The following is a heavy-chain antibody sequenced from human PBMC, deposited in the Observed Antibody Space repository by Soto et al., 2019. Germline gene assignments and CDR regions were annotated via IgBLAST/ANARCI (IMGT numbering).Heavy chain of an antibody. CDR3: ARYCSGGSCLMSYFDY. CDR2: MYHRGST. CDR1: GGSISTDTFY. J-gene: IGHJ4*02. D-gene: IGHD2-15*01. Sequence: SETLSLTCTVSGGSISTDTFYWSWIRQHPGKGLEWIGYMYHRGSTYYSPSLKSRVSISKDTSKSQFSLMLSSVTAADTAVYYCARYCSGGSCLMSYFDYWGQGALVTVSS. V-gene: IGHV4-31*03.